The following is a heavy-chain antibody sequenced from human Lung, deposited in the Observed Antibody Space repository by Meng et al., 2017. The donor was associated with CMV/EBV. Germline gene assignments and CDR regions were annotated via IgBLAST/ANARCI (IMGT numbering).Heavy chain of an antibody. Sequence: AGSLRLXCTVSGDSISSSSYYWGWIRQPPGKGLEWIGSIYYSGSTNYNPSLKSRVTISIDTSKNQFSLKLSSVTAADTAVYYCATDQQYSSSIYWGQGTLV. CDR1: GDSISSSSYY. V-gene: IGHV4-39*07. CDR3: ATDQQYSSSIY. CDR2: IYYSGST. D-gene: IGHD6-6*01. J-gene: IGHJ4*02.